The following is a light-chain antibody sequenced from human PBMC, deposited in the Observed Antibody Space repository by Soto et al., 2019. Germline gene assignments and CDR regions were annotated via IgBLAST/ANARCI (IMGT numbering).Light chain of an antibody. CDR3: CSYAGSGTWM. CDR2: EDS. Sequence: QSALTQPASVSGSPGQSITISCTGTSSDVGSYNLVSWYQQHPGKAPKLMIYEDSKRPSGVSNRFSGSKSGNTASLTISGLQAEDEADYYCCSYAGSGTWMFGGGTKVTVL. CDR1: SSDVGSYNL. V-gene: IGLV2-23*01. J-gene: IGLJ3*02.